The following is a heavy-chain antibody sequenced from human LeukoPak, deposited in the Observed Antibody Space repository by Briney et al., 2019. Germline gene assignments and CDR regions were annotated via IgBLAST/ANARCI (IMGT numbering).Heavy chain of an antibody. CDR1: GYIFTDYY. J-gene: IGHJ4*02. CDR2: INPNSGGT. V-gene: IGHV1-2*02. Sequence: ASVKVSCKASGYIFTDYYMHWVRQAPGQELEWMGWINPNSGGTNYAQKFQGRVTMTRDTSISTAYMELSRLRSDDTAVYYCARGSSSSWPHYYFDYWGQGTLVTVSS. D-gene: IGHD6-13*01. CDR3: ARGSSSSWPHYYFDY.